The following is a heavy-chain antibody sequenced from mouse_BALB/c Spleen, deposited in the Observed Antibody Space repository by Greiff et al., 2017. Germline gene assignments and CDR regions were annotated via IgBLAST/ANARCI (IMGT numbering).Heavy chain of an antibody. D-gene: IGHD2-2*01. Sequence: EVKLVESGGGLVKPGGSLKLSCAASGFTFSSYAMSWVRQTPEKRLEWVASISSGGSTYYPDSVKGRFTISRDNARNILYLQMSSLRSEDTAMYYCARGVYGYDEAWFAYWGQGTLVTVSA. J-gene: IGHJ3*01. V-gene: IGHV5-6-5*01. CDR1: GFTFSSYA. CDR2: ISSGGST. CDR3: ARGVYGYDEAWFAY.